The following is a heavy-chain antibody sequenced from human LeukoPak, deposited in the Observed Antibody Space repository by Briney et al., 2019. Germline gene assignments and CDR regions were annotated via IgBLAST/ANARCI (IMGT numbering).Heavy chain of an antibody. J-gene: IGHJ6*03. D-gene: IGHD2-15*01. Sequence: SETLSLTCTVSGGSISSYYWSWIRQPAGKGPEWIGIIYYSGSTYSNPSLRSRVTISVETSKNQFSLKLSSVTAADTAVYYCASFYCSGGSCYQYYYYYYMDVWGKGTTVTISS. V-gene: IGHV4-59*05. CDR1: GGSISSYY. CDR3: ASFYCSGGSCYQYYYYYYMDV. CDR2: IYYSGST.